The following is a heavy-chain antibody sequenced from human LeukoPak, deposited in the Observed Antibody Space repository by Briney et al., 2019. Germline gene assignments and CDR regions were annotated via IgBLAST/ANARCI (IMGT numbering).Heavy chain of an antibody. CDR2: INPNSGGT. V-gene: IGHV1-2*02. Sequence: ASVKVSCKASGYTFTGYYMHWVRQAPGQGLEWMGWINPNSGGTNYAQKFQGRVTMTRDTSISTAYMELSRLRSGDTAVYYCARGSLLRYFDWLFSDYWGQGTLVTVSS. CDR3: ARGSLLRYFDWLFSDY. D-gene: IGHD3-9*01. J-gene: IGHJ4*02. CDR1: GYTFTGYY.